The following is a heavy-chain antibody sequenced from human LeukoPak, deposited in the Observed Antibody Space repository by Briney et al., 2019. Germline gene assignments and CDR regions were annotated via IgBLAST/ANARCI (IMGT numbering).Heavy chain of an antibody. D-gene: IGHD3-16*02. Sequence: ASVKVSCKVSGYTLTELSMHWVRQAPGKGLEWMGGFDPEDGETIYAQKFQGRVTMTEDTSTDTAYMELSSLRSEDTAVYYCASRRHDYVWGSYRPTADYFQHWGQGTLVTVSS. J-gene: IGHJ1*01. CDR2: FDPEDGET. V-gene: IGHV1-24*01. CDR3: ASRRHDYVWGSYRPTADYFQH. CDR1: GYTLTELS.